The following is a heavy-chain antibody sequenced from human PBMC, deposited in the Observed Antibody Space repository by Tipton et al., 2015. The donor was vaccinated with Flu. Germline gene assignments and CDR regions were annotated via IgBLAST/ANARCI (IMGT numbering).Heavy chain of an antibody. CDR2: IYHSGST. J-gene: IGHJ4*02. Sequence: LSLTCTVSGGSISSYYWSWIRQPPGKGLEWIGSIYHSGSTYYNPSLKSRVTISVDTSKNQFSLKLSSVTAADTAVYYCARDLGGHSSGWKGPFDYWGQGTLVTVSS. CDR1: GGSISSYY. V-gene: IGHV4-38-2*02. CDR3: ARDLGGHSSGWKGPFDY. D-gene: IGHD6-19*01.